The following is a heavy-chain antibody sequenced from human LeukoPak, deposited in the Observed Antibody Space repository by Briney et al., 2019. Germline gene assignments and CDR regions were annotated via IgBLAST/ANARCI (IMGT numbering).Heavy chain of an antibody. D-gene: IGHD1-26*01. V-gene: IGHV3-23*01. Sequence: GGSLRLSCAASGFTFTTYAMNWVRQAPGKGLEWVSAISGSGDDTYYADSVKGRFTISRDSSKNTLYLQMNSLRAEDTAVYYCAEEGLSGNYYGHWFDPWGQGTLVTVSS. CDR2: ISGSGDDT. CDR3: AEEGLSGNYYGHWFDP. CDR1: GFTFTTYA. J-gene: IGHJ5*02.